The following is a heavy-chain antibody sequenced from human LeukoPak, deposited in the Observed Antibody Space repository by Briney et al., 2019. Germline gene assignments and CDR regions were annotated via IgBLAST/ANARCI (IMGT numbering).Heavy chain of an antibody. Sequence: ASVKVSCKASGYMFTGYYIHWVRQAPGQRPEWMAWLNPNNGDTSYAQKFQGRVTMTRDTSISTAYMELSRLRSDDTAVYYCARQYGSGSYYYYYYYMDVWGKGTTVTVSS. CDR1: GYMFTGYY. D-gene: IGHD3-10*01. CDR2: LNPNNGDT. J-gene: IGHJ6*03. V-gene: IGHV1-2*02. CDR3: ARQYGSGSYYYYYYYMDV.